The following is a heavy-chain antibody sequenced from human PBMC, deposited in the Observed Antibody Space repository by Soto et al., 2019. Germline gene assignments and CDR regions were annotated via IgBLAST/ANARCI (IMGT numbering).Heavy chain of an antibody. CDR3: AKVGGSSGWYFVDY. CDR1: GFTFSSYP. Sequence: PGGSLRLSCAASGFTFSSYPMHWVRQAPGKGLEWVAVISYDGSNKHYADSVKGRFTISRDNSKNTLYLQMNSLRAEDTAVYYCAKVGGSSGWYFVDYWGQGTLVTVSS. D-gene: IGHD6-19*01. CDR2: ISYDGSNK. V-gene: IGHV3-30-3*01. J-gene: IGHJ4*02.